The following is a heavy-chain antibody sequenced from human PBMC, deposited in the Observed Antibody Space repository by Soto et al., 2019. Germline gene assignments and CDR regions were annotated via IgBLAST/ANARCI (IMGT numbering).Heavy chain of an antibody. CDR2: IYHTGTT. J-gene: IGHJ5*02. Sequence: QLRESGPGLVKPSGTLSLTCFVSGASISSTYWWSWVRQTPGKRLEWIGQIYHTGTTSYNPSPKNRVTISLDKSNNPFSLRLTSMTAADTAVYYCATLPPRIVVVMTDLPTWGQGTLVTVSS. D-gene: IGHD2-15*01. CDR1: GASISSTYW. V-gene: IGHV4-4*02. CDR3: ATLPPRIVVVMTDLPT.